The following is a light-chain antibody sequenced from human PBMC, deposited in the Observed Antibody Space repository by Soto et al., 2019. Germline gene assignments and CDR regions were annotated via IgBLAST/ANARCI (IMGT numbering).Light chain of an antibody. CDR1: SSDVGGYNY. V-gene: IGLV2-8*01. CDR2: EVT. CDR3: ASYAGSNKV. J-gene: IGLJ1*01. Sequence: QSALTQPPSASGSPGQSVTISCPGTSSDVGGYNYVSWYQQHPGKAPKLMIYEVTKRPSGVPDRFSGSKSGNTASLTVSGLLAEDEADYYCASYAGSNKVFGTGTKVTVL.